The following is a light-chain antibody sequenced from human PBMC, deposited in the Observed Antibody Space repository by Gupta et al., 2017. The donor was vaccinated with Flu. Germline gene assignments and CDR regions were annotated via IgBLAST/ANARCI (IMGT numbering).Light chain of an antibody. CDR2: DNS. CDR1: NFSIGAGHD. V-gene: IGLV1-40*01. Sequence: QSVLTPPPSVSAAPGQRVTMSCTEHNFSIGAGHDLPWYQQVPGTAPKLLIYDNSKRPSGVPDRFSGSKSGTSASLAITGLQAEDEADYFCQSYDSSVSGSVFGGGTKLTVL. CDR3: QSYDSSVSGSV. J-gene: IGLJ3*02.